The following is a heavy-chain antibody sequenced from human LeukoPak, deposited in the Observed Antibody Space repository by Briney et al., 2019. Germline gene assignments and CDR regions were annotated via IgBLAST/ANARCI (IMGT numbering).Heavy chain of an antibody. CDR1: GGSFSGYY. D-gene: IGHD3-3*01. Sequence: SETLSLTCAVYGGSFSGYYWSWIRQPPGKELEWIGEINHSGSTNYNPSLKSRVTISVDTSKNQFSLKLSSVTAADTAVYYCARGSRFGTFDYWGQGTLVTVSS. V-gene: IGHV4-34*01. J-gene: IGHJ4*02. CDR2: INHSGST. CDR3: ARGSRFGTFDY.